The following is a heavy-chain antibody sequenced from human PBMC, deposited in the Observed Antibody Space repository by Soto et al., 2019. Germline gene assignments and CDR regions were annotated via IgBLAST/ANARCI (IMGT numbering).Heavy chain of an antibody. D-gene: IGHD1-26*01. CDR1: GGSFSGYY. V-gene: IGHV4-34*01. CDR3: ARGRKYSGSYLRFWSD. J-gene: IGHJ4*02. Sequence: QVQLQQWGAGLLKPSETLSLTCAVYGGSFSGYYWSWIRQPPGKGLEWIGEINHSGSTNYNPSLKSRDAISVDTSKNQFSLKLSSVTAADTAVYYCARGRKYSGSYLRFWSDWGQGTLVTVSS. CDR2: INHSGST.